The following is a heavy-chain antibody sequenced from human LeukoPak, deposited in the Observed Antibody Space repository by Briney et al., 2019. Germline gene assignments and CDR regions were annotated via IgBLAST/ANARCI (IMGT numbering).Heavy chain of an antibody. CDR1: GFTFSSRW. Sequence: GGSLRLSCSASGFTFSSRWMSWVRQAPGKGLEWVANIKEDGSQKYYADSVKGRFTISRDNAKNPLYLQLNSLRAEDTAMYYCAGDRGYLQFDYWGQGTLVTVSS. J-gene: IGHJ4*02. CDR3: AGDRGYLQFDY. V-gene: IGHV3-7*03. CDR2: IKEDGSQK. D-gene: IGHD3-10*01.